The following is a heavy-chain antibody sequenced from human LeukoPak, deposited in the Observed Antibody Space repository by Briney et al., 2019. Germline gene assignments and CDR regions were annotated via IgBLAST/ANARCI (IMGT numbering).Heavy chain of an antibody. J-gene: IGHJ5*02. CDR1: GGSISSYY. CDR3: ATLGVRFGERWFDP. CDR2: IYYSGST. Sequence: SETLSLTCTVSGGSISSYYWSWVRQPPGKRLEWMGYIYYSGSTNYNPSLKSRVTISVDTSKNQSSLKLSSVTAADTAVYYCATLGVRFGERWFDPWGQGTLVTVSS. V-gene: IGHV4-59*01. D-gene: IGHD3-10*01.